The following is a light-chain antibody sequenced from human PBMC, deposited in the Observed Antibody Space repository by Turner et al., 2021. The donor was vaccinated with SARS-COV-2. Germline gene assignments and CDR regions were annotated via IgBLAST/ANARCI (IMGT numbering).Light chain of an antibody. J-gene: IGKJ4*01. CDR2: EAS. CDR1: QRIFYY. CDR3: QQSYTIPS. V-gene: IGKV1-39*01. Sequence: DIQMTQSPSSLSASVGDTVTITCRASQRIFYYLNWYQQKPGKAPKLLFYEASKLQSGVPSRFAGGGSGTDFTLTITSLQPDDFATYHCQQSYTIPSFGGGTKVEIK.